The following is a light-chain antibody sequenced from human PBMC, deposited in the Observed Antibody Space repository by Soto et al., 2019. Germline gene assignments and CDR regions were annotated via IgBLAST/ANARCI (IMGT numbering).Light chain of an antibody. CDR1: TSDIGDSKY. Sequence: QSALTQPASVSGSPGQSITISCTGTTSDIGDSKYVSWYQQHPGKAPKLMIYDVSNRPSGVSNRFSGSKSGNTASLTISGLQAEDEDDYYCSSYTSSGTVLFGGGTKVTVL. J-gene: IGLJ3*02. V-gene: IGLV2-14*03. CDR2: DVS. CDR3: SSYTSSGTVL.